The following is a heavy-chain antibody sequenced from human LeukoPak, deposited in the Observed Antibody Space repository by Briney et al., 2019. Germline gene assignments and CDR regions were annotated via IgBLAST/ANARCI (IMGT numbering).Heavy chain of an antibody. J-gene: IGHJ6*03. V-gene: IGHV4-4*07. D-gene: IGHD6-25*01. Sequence: SETLSLTCTVSGGSISSYYWSWIRQPAGKGLEWIGRIYTSGSTKYNPSLRSRVTISVDTSKNQFSLKVSSVTAADTAVYYCAREIITAGYYYHYMDVWGNGTTVTVSS. CDR2: IYTSGST. CDR1: GGSISSYY. CDR3: AREIITAGYYYHYMDV.